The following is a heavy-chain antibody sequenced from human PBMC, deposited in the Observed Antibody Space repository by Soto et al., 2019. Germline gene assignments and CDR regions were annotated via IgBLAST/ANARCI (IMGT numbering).Heavy chain of an antibody. Sequence: VQLVESGGGLVKPGGSQRLSCAASGFNFSSYWMHWVRQAPGKGLVWVSRINSDGSTTHYADSVKVRFTISRDIAKNTLYLQMNSLRAEDTAVYYCARSAYGDYFYFYYMDVWGKGTTVTVSS. J-gene: IGHJ6*03. CDR1: GFNFSSYW. D-gene: IGHD4-17*01. V-gene: IGHV3-74*01. CDR2: INSDGSTT. CDR3: ARSAYGDYFYFYYMDV.